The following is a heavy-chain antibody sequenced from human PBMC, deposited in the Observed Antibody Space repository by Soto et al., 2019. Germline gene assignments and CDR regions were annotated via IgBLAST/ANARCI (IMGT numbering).Heavy chain of an antibody. V-gene: IGHV3-23*01. CDR3: AKLNLFVSAAAGRGPFDY. Sequence: VQLSESGGGLVQPGGSLRLSCAASGCTFSNYAMSWVRQAPGKGLEWVSAVSGSGGNTYYADSVQGRFTISRDNSKNMLNLRMNSLRAEDTAVYYCAKLNLFVSAAAGRGPFDYWGQGTLVTVSS. J-gene: IGHJ4*02. D-gene: IGHD6-13*01. CDR2: VSGSGGNT. CDR1: GCTFSNYA.